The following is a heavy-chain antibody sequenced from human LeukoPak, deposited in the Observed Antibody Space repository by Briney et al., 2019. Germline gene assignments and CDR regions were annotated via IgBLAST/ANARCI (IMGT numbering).Heavy chain of an antibody. J-gene: IGHJ4*02. Sequence: ASVQVSCKASGYTFTNYDIHWVRQATGQGLEWMGWMNPNSGNTRYAQKFQDRVTITRDTSISTAYTELYSLTCEDTAVYYCARGLRFGELFVTNWGQGTLVTVSS. CDR3: ARGLRFGELFVTN. CDR1: GYTFTNYD. D-gene: IGHD3-10*01. CDR2: MNPNSGNT. V-gene: IGHV1-8*01.